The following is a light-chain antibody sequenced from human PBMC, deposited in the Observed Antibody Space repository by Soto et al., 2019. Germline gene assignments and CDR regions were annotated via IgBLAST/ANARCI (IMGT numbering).Light chain of an antibody. CDR1: QSISSY. CDR3: QQSYSTLLG. CDR2: AAS. V-gene: IGKV1-39*01. J-gene: IGKJ3*01. Sequence: DIQMTQSPSSLSASVGDRVTITCRASQSISSYLNWYQQKPGKAPKLLIYAASSLQSGVPSRFSGSGSGTDFTLTISILQPEDFATYYCQQSYSTLLGFGPGTKVDIK.